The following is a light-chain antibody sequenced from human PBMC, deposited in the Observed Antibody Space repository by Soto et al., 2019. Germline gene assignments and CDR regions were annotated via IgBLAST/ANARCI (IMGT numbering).Light chain of an antibody. CDR2: GAS. Sequence: EIVLTQSPGTLSLSPGERATLSCRASQSVSSSFLAWYQKKPGQAPRLXXYGASSRATGIPDRFSGSGSGTDLTLIISRLEPEDFAVYYCQQYGNSPTWTFGQGTKVDIK. J-gene: IGKJ1*01. CDR3: QQYGNSPTWT. CDR1: QSVSSSF. V-gene: IGKV3-20*01.